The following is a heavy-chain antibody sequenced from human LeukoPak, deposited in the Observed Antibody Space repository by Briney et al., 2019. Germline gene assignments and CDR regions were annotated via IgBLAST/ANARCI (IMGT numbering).Heavy chain of an antibody. CDR2: FDPEDGET. D-gene: IGHD2-2*01. CDR3: ATSRQDIVVVPAAAGFDY. J-gene: IGHJ4*02. V-gene: IGHV1-24*01. Sequence: ASVKVSCKVSGYTLTELSMHWVLQAPGKGLEWMGGFDPEDGETIYAQKFQGRVTMTEDTSTDTAYMELSSLRSEDTAVYYCATSRQDIVVVPAAAGFDYWGQGTLVTVSS. CDR1: GYTLTELS.